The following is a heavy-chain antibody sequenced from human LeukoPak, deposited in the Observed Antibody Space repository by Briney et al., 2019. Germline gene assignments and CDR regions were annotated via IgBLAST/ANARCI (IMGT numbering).Heavy chain of an antibody. V-gene: IGHV4-34*01. CDR2: INHSGST. D-gene: IGHD5/OR15-5a*01. CDR1: GGSFSGYY. J-gene: IGHJ4*02. Sequence: PSETLSLTCAVYGGSFSGYYWSWIRQPPGKGLEWIGEINHSGSTNYNPSLKSRVTISIDTSKNQFSLKLSSVTAADTAVYYCARVPHAETMSGIVFYYDYWGQGALVTVSS. CDR3: ARVPHAETMSGIVFYYDY.